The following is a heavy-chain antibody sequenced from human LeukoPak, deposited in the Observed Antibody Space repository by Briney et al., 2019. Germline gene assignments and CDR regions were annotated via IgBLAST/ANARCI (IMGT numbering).Heavy chain of an antibody. CDR1: GYTFTGYY. D-gene: IGHD6-19*01. V-gene: IGHV1-2*02. Sequence: GASVKVSCKASGYTFTGYYMHWVQQAPGQGLEWMGWINPNSGGTNYAQKFQGRVTITRDTSISTAYMELSRLRSDDTAVYYCARVKAVALDAFDIWGQGTMVTVSS. J-gene: IGHJ3*02. CDR2: INPNSGGT. CDR3: ARVKAVALDAFDI.